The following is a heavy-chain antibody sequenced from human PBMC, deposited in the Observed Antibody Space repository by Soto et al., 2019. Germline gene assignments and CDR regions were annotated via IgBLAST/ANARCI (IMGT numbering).Heavy chain of an antibody. CDR1: GFTFSSYP. CDR2: ISGDGESR. J-gene: IGHJ4*02. CDR3: AKRAGDGYLDY. Sequence: EVQLLESGGGLVQPGETLRLSCAASGFTFSSYPINWVRQSPGKGPEWVSFISGDGESRYYADSVKGRFTISRDNSRNTLYLQMNSLRVEDTAIYYCAKRAGDGYLDYWGQGTLVTVSS. V-gene: IGHV3-23*01. D-gene: IGHD4-17*01.